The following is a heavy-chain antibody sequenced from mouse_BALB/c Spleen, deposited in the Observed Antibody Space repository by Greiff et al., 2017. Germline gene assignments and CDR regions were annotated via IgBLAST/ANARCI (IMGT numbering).Heavy chain of an antibody. D-gene: IGHD1-1*01. J-gene: IGHJ2*01. CDR1: GYAFSSYW. Sequence: QVQLQQPGSVLVRPGASVKISCKASGYAFSSYWMNWVKQRPGQGLEWIGQIYPGDGDTNYNGKFKGKATLTADKSSSTAYMQLSSLTSEDSAVYFCARGTPYYYGSPYYFDYWGQGTTLTVSS. CDR3: ARGTPYYYGSPYYFDY. CDR2: IYPGDGDT. V-gene: IGHV1-80*01.